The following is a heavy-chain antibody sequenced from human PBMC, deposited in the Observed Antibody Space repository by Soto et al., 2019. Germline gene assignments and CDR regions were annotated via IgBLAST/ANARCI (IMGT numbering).Heavy chain of an antibody. Sequence: GGSLRLSCAASGFTVSSNYMTWVRQAPGKGLEWVSVIYSDGRTYYADSVKGRFTMSRDNSKNTVYLQMNSLRAEDTAVYYCARGYNWFDPWGKGTLVTVSS. J-gene: IGHJ5*02. CDR1: GFTVSSNY. CDR2: IYSDGRT. CDR3: ARGYNWFDP. V-gene: IGHV3-53*01.